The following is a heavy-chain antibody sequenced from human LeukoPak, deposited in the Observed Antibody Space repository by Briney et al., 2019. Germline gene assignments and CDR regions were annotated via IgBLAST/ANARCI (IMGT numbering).Heavy chain of an antibody. CDR1: VGTFSTYG. V-gene: IGHV1-69*04. J-gene: IGHJ5*02. CDR2: IIPILGVA. D-gene: IGHD5-24*01. CDR3: ARGQEMATNWLDP. Sequence: SVTVSCKASVGTFSTYGISWVRQAPGQGLEWMGRIIPILGVANYAQKFQGRVTITADKATSTAYMELSSLRSEDTAVYYCARGQEMATNWLDPWGQGTLVTVSS.